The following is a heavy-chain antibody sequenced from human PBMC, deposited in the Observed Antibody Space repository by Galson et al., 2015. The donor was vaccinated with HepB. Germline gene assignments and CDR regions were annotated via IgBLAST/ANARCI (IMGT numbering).Heavy chain of an antibody. CDR3: ARAPDYDYVWGNYRQIFYFDF. J-gene: IGHJ4*02. Sequence: SVKVSCKASGYTFTGYYMHWVRQAPGQGLEWMGWINPNSGGTNYAQKFQGRVTMTRDTSISTAYMELSRLRSDDTAVYYCARAPDYDYVWGNYRQIFYFDFWGQGTLVTVSS. CDR2: INPNSGGT. D-gene: IGHD3-16*02. V-gene: IGHV1-2*02. CDR1: GYTFTGYY.